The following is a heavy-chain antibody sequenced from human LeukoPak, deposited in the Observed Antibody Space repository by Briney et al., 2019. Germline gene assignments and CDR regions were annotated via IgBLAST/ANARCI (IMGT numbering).Heavy chain of an antibody. CDR1: GYTFTSYG. D-gene: IGHD2-2*01. Sequence: ASVKVSCKASGYTFTSYGISWVRQAPGQGLEGMGWISAYNGNTNYAQKVQGRVTMTTDTSTRTAYMELSRLRSDDTPVYYCARDEGYCSSTSSYLGSGNWFDLWGQGTLVTVSS. CDR3: ARDEGYCSSTSSYLGSGNWFDL. CDR2: ISAYNGNT. J-gene: IGHJ5*02. V-gene: IGHV1-18*04.